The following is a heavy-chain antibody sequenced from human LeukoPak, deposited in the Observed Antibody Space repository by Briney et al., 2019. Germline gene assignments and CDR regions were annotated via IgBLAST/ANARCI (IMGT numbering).Heavy chain of an antibody. Sequence: GGSLRLSCAASGFTFSNYEFNWVRQAPGKGLEWVSYISSSGRNIYYADSVKGRFTISRDDAKNSLYLQMNSLRAEDTAVYYCARDLVQLWSKDFWGQGTLVTVSS. J-gene: IGHJ4*02. D-gene: IGHD5-18*01. CDR1: GFTFSNYE. CDR2: ISSSGRNI. V-gene: IGHV3-48*03. CDR3: ARDLVQLWSKDF.